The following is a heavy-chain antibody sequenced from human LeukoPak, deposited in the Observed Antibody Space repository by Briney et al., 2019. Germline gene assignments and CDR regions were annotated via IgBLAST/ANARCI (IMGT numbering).Heavy chain of an antibody. J-gene: IGHJ5*02. D-gene: IGHD3-3*01. CDR1: GGSISSYY. CDR3: ARGSQYDFWSGYPRGSNWFDP. V-gene: IGHV4-59*01. CDR2: IYYSGST. Sequence: SETLFLTCTVSGGSISSYYWSWIRQPPGKGLEWIGYIYYSGSTNYNPSLKSRVTISVDTSKNQFSLKLSSVTAADTAVYYCARGSQYDFWSGYPRGSNWFDPWGQGTLVTVSS.